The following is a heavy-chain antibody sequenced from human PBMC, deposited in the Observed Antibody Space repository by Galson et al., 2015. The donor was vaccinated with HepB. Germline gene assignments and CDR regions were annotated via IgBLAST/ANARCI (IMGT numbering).Heavy chain of an antibody. CDR1: GFTFSSYG. Sequence: SLRLSCAASGFTFSSYGMHWVRQAPGKGLEWVAVISYDGSNKYYADSVKGRFTISRDNSKNTLYLQMNSLRAEDTAVYYCAKGSSSTLSDFDYWGQGTLVTVSS. CDR3: AKGSSSTLSDFDY. D-gene: IGHD2-15*01. J-gene: IGHJ4*02. CDR2: ISYDGSNK. V-gene: IGHV3-30*18.